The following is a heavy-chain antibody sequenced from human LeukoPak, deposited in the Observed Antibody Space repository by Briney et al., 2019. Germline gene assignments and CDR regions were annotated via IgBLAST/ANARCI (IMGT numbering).Heavy chain of an antibody. D-gene: IGHD2-2*01. CDR2: MNPNSGNT. CDR1: GGTFSSYA. J-gene: IGHJ5*02. CDR3: ARESLVSAPYPFDP. Sequence: ASVKVSCKASGGTFSSYAISWVRQATGQGLEWMGWMNPNSGNTGYAQKFQGRVTMTRNTSISTAYMELSSLRSEDTAVYYCARESLVSAPYPFDPWGQGTLVTVSS. V-gene: IGHV1-8*02.